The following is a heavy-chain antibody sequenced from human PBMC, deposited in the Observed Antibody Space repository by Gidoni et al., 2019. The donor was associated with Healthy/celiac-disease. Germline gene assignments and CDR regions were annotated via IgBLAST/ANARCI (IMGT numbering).Heavy chain of an antibody. CDR1: GGSFSGYY. CDR2: INHRGST. Sequence: QVQLQQWGAGLLKPSETLSLTCAVYGGSFSGYYWSWIRQPPGKGLEWIGEINHRGSTNYNPSLKSRVIISVDTSKNQFSLTLSSVTAADTAVYYCAGGLPDYDSSGYYRHPYYFDYWGQGTLVTVSS. D-gene: IGHD3-22*01. CDR3: AGGLPDYDSSGYYRHPYYFDY. V-gene: IGHV4-34*01. J-gene: IGHJ4*02.